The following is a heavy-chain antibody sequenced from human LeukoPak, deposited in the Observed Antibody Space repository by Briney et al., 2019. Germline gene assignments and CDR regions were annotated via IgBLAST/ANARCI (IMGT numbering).Heavy chain of an antibody. CDR2: ISAGGGST. J-gene: IGHJ5*02. D-gene: IGHD1-14*01. CDR1: GFTFSSYA. CDR3: AKESANRGYNWFDP. V-gene: IGHV3-23*01. Sequence: PGGSLRLSCAASGFTFSSYAMSWVRQAPGKGLEWVSAISAGGGSTYYGDSVKGRFTISRDNSKNTLYLQMNSLRAEDTAIYYCAKESANRGYNWFDPWGQGTLVTVSS.